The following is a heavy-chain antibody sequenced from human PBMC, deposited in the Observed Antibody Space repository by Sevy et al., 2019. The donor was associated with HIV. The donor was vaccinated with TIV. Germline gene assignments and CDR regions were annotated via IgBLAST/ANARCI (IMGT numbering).Heavy chain of an antibody. J-gene: IGHJ4*02. D-gene: IGHD6-19*01. CDR2: IYSSGST. CDR3: ARDPSYNSGWDFDS. V-gene: IGHV4-59*01. CDR1: GGSINNYH. Sequence: SENLSLTCAVSGGSINNYHWNWIRQPPGKGLEWVGNIYSSGSTSYNPSLHSRVTISTDTSKNQFSLKLSSVTAADTAISYCARDPSYNSGWDFDSWGQGILVTVSS.